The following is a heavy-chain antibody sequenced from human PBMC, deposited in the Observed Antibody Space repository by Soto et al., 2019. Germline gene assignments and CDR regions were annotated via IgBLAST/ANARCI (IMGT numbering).Heavy chain of an antibody. V-gene: IGHV3-33*01. CDR2: IWYDGSNK. J-gene: IGHJ6*02. Sequence: QVQLVESGGGVVQPGRSLRLSCAASGFTFSSYGMHWVRQAPGKGLEWVAVIWYDGSNKYYADSVKGRFTISRDNSKNTLYLQMNSLRAEDTDVYYCARNSYHYDSSGQLGMDVWGQGTTVTVSS. CDR1: GFTFSSYG. D-gene: IGHD3-22*01. CDR3: ARNSYHYDSSGQLGMDV.